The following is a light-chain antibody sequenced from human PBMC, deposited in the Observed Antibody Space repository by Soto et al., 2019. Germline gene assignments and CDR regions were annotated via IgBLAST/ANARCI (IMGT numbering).Light chain of an antibody. Sequence: EIVLTQSPGTLSLSPGERATLSCRASQSVDSSNLAWYQQKPGQAPRLHIYGESPRATDIPDRFSGSGAGTDFTLTIGRLEPEDFAVYFCQQYGGSPLTFGGGTKVEI. CDR1: QSVDSSN. V-gene: IGKV3-20*01. CDR3: QQYGGSPLT. CDR2: GES. J-gene: IGKJ4*01.